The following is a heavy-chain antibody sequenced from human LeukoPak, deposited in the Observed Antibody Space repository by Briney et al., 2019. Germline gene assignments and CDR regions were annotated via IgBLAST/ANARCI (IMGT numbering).Heavy chain of an antibody. D-gene: IGHD1-26*01. CDR1: GFTFSRHS. J-gene: IGHJ2*01. CDR3: ARDPENVSGSHSHFDL. V-gene: IGHV3-21*01. CDR2: SSTSSSYI. Sequence: PGGSLRLSCAASGFTFSRHSMNWVRQAPGKGLEWVSSSSTSSSYIYYADSVKGRFTISRDNAKNSLYLQMNSLRAEDTAVYYCARDPENVSGSHSHFDLWGRGTLVTVSS.